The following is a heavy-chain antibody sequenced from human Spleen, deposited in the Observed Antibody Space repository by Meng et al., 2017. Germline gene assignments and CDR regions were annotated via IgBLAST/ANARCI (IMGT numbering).Heavy chain of an antibody. CDR3: ARDRSGYSYGTHFVY. CDR1: GFTLSSFT. Sequence: LTGAASGFTLSSFTMNWVRQAPGQGLEWISSISSSSSYIYYADSVKGRFTVSRDNAKNSLSLQMNSLRAEDTATYYCARDRSGYSYGTHFVYWGQGTLVTVSS. D-gene: IGHD5-18*01. CDR2: ISSSSSYI. V-gene: IGHV3-21*06. J-gene: IGHJ4*02.